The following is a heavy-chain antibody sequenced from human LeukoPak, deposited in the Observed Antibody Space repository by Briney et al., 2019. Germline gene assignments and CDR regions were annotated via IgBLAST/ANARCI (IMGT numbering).Heavy chain of an antibody. J-gene: IGHJ5*02. D-gene: IGHD3-16*02. V-gene: IGHV4-59*12. CDR3: AREHNYDYVWGSYRHNWFDP. CDR2: IHYSGST. CDR1: GGSISSYY. Sequence: SETLSLTCTVSGGSISSYYWSWIRQPPGKGLEWIGYIHYSGSTNYNPSLKSRVTISVDTSKNQFSLKLSSVTAADTAVYYCAREHNYDYVWGSYRHNWFDPWGQGTLVTVSS.